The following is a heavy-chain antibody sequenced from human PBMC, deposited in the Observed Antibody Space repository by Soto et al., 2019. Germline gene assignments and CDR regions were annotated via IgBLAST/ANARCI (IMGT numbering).Heavy chain of an antibody. Sequence: PSETLSLTCAVSGGSISSSNWWSWVHQPPGKGLEWIGEIYHSGSTNYNPSLKSRVTISVDKSKNQFSLQLSSVTAADTALYYCARDPGGSGRDYYYYYGMDVWGQGTTVTVSS. CDR2: IYHSGST. J-gene: IGHJ6*02. D-gene: IGHD3-10*01. V-gene: IGHV4-4*02. CDR1: GGSISSSNW. CDR3: ARDPGGSGRDYYYYYGMDV.